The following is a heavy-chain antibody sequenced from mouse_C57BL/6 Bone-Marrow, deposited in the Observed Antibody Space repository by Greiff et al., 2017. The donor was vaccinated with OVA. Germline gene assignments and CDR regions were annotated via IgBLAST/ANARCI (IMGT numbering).Heavy chain of an antibody. CDR3: ARDYYGSPFAY. D-gene: IGHD1-1*01. J-gene: IGHJ3*01. V-gene: IGHV1-76*01. Sequence: VKLMESGAELVRPGASVKLSCKASGYTFTDYYINWVKQRPGQGLEWIARIYPGSGNTYYNEKFKGKATLTAEKSSSTAYMQLSSLTSEDSAVYFCARDYYGSPFAYWGQGTLVTVSA. CDR1: GYTFTDYY. CDR2: IYPGSGNT.